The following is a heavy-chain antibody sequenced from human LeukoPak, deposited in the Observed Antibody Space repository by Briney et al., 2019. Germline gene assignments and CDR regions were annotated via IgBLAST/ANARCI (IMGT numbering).Heavy chain of an antibody. CDR1: GFTFSSYG. D-gene: IGHD1-20*01. CDR2: IRYDGSNK. J-gene: IGHJ4*02. V-gene: IGHV3-30*02. CDR3: AKDGAYFQYNWNYVDY. Sequence: GGSLRLSCAASGFTFSSYGMHWVRQAPGKGLEWVAFIRYDGSNKYYADSMKGRFTISRDNSKNKLYLQMNSLRAEDTAVYYCAKDGAYFQYNWNYVDYWGQGTLVTVSS.